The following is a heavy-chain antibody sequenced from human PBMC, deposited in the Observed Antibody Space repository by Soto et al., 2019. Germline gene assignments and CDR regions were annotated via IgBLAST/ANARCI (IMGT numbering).Heavy chain of an antibody. CDR3: LKHLADYNSGSFRWLDP. CDR2: ISSSGVNT. J-gene: IGHJ5*02. D-gene: IGHD5-18*01. Sequence: GGSLRLPRLASPFGFRSYSMSGVRQGPGKGVDWVSAISSSGVNTYYADSMERRFSISRDNSKNTLYLQMNSLRADDTAVYYCLKHLADYNSGSFRWLDPWGQGTLVTVSS. CDR1: PFGFRSYS. V-gene: IGHV3-23*01.